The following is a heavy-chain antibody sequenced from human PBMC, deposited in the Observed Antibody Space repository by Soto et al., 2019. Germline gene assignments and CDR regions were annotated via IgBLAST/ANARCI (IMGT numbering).Heavy chain of an antibody. CDR1: GGTFSSYA. CDR3: ARGAYYYDSSGYPPGAFYGMDV. V-gene: IGHV1-69*01. CDR2: IIPIFGTA. J-gene: IGHJ6*02. D-gene: IGHD3-22*01. Sequence: QVQLVQSGAEVKKPGSSVKVSCKASGGTFSSYAISWVRQAPGQGLEWMGGIIPIFGTANYAQKFQGRVTSNADESTSTAYMELSSLRSEDTAVYYCARGAYYYDSSGYPPGAFYGMDVWGQGTTVTVSS.